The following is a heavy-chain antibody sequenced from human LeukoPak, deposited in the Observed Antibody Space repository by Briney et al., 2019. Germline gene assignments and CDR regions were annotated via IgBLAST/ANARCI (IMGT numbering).Heavy chain of an antibody. J-gene: IGHJ4*02. D-gene: IGHD6-13*01. CDR3: AREAAGTVGYFDY. V-gene: IGHV3-48*01. CDR2: ISSSSSTI. Sequence: GGSLRLSCAAPGFTFSSYNMNWVRQAPGKGLEWVSYISSSSSTIYYADTVKGRFTISRDTAKNSLYLQMNSLRAEDTAVYYCAREAAGTVGYFDYWGQGTLVTVSS. CDR1: GFTFSSYN.